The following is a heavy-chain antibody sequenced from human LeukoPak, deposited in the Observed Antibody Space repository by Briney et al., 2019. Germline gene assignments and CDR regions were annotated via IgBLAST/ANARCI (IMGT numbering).Heavy chain of an antibody. CDR1: GGSFSGSY. J-gene: IGHJ4*02. CDR2: INISGST. D-gene: IGHD3-16*02. CDR3: ARGRRSAYVWESYRQTPFYFDS. V-gene: IGHV4-34*01. Sequence: PSETLSLTCAVYGGSFSGSYWSWVRQPPGKGLEWVGEINISGSTNYNPSLKSRVTISVDTSKSQFYLKQSSASAAATAVSYCARGRRSAYVWESYRQTPFYFDSWGQGTLVTVSS.